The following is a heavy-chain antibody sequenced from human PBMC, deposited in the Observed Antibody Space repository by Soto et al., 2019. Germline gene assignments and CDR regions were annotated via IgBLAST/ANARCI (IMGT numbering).Heavy chain of an antibody. CDR1: GGSISSSSYY. V-gene: IGHV4-39*01. J-gene: IGHJ6*02. CDR3: TSRYYDVWSGYEYYYYGMDV. Sequence: SETLSLTCTVSGGSISSSSYYWGWIRQPPGKGLEWIGSIYYSGSTYYNPSLKSRVTISVDTSKNQFSLKLSSVTAADTAVYYCTSRYYDVWSGYEYYYYGMDVWGQGTTVTVSS. CDR2: IYYSGST. D-gene: IGHD3-3*01.